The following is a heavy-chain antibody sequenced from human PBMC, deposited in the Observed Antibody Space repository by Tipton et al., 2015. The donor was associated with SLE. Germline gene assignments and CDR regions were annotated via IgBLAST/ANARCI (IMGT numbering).Heavy chain of an antibody. D-gene: IGHD1-26*01. CDR2: IYYSGST. Sequence: TLSLTCTVSGGSISSHYWSWIWQPPGKGLEWIGYIYYSGSTNYNPSLKSRVTISVDTSKNQFSLKLSSVTAADTAVYYCTRVYYSVNHYVDAFDIWGQGTMVTVSS. J-gene: IGHJ3*02. CDR3: TRVYYSVNHYVDAFDI. V-gene: IGHV4-59*11. CDR1: GGSISSHY.